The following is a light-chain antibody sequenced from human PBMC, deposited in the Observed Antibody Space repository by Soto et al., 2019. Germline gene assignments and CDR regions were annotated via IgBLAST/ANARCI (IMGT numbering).Light chain of an antibody. CDR3: LQHNSYPQT. Sequence: DIQMTQSPSSLSASVGDRVTITCRASQGIRHDLGWYQQKPGKAPTRLIYSASSLQSGVPSRFSGSGSGTEFTLTISSLQPEDSATYYCLQHNSYPQTFDQGTKVEIK. V-gene: IGKV1-17*01. J-gene: IGKJ1*01. CDR1: QGIRHD. CDR2: SAS.